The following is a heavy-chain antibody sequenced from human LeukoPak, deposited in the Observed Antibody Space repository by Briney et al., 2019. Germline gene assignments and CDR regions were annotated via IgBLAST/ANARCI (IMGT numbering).Heavy chain of an antibody. CDR3: ATDSRYSYGHLYYYAMDV. Sequence: ASVTVSCKVSGYTLTELSMHWVRQAPRTGLEWMGGFDPEDGKTIYAQKFQGRVTLTEDTSTDTAHMELSSLRSEDTAVHYCATDSRYSYGHLYYYAMDVWGQGTTVTVSS. V-gene: IGHV1-24*01. CDR2: FDPEDGKT. D-gene: IGHD5-18*01. J-gene: IGHJ6*02. CDR1: GYTLTELS.